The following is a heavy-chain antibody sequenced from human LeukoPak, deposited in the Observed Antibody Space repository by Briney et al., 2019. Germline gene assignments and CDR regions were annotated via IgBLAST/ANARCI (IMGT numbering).Heavy chain of an antibody. D-gene: IGHD2-15*01. J-gene: IGHJ4*02. CDR3: ARDRDEVVVAGHFDY. CDR1: GFTFSSYA. V-gene: IGHV3-23*01. CDR2: ISGSGGST. Sequence: GGSLRLSCAASGFTFSSYAMSWVRQAPGKGLEWVSAISGSGGSTYYADSVKGRFTISRDNSKNTLYLQMNSLRAEDTAVYYCARDRDEVVVAGHFDYWGQGTLVTVSS.